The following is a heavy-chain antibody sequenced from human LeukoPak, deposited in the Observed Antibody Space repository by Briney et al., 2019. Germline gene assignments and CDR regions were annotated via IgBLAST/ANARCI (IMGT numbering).Heavy chain of an antibody. D-gene: IGHD3-10*01. CDR2: ISGGGFT. CDR1: GFTVRTNY. V-gene: IGHV3-53*01. Sequence: GGSLRLSCAASGFTVRTNYMSWVRQSPGKGLEWVSLISGGGFTYYADSVKGRFTISRDNSKNTLYLQMDSLRADDTAVYYCASTAGSSYDYWGQGTLVTVSS. J-gene: IGHJ4*02. CDR3: ASTAGSSYDY.